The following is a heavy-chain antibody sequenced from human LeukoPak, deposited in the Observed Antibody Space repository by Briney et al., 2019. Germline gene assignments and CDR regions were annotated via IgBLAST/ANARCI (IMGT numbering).Heavy chain of an antibody. CDR1: GFTFSSYA. D-gene: IGHD3-10*01. V-gene: IGHV3-23*01. CDR2: ISGSGGST. J-gene: IGHJ4*01. Sequence: GGSLRLSCAASGFTFSSYAMSWVRQAPGKGLEWVSLISGSGGSTYYADSVKGRFTVSRDKSKNTLSLQMNSLRAEDTAVYYCAREKGRGVISPYFDCWGQGTLVTVSS. CDR3: AREKGRGVISPYFDC.